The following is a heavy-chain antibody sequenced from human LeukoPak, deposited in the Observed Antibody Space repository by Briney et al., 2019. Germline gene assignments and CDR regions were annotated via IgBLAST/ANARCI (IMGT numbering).Heavy chain of an antibody. CDR2: ISYDGSNE. J-gene: IGHJ4*02. Sequence: GGSLRLSCAAYGFTFSSYAMHWVRQAPGKGLEWVAVISYDGSNEYYADSVKGRFTISRDNSKNTLYLQMNRLRAEDTAVYYCARQYRGWSYYGSGSSTLEYYFDYWGQGTLVTVSS. CDR3: ARQYRGWSYYGSGSSTLEYYFDY. D-gene: IGHD3-10*01. CDR1: GFTFSSYA. V-gene: IGHV3-30*01.